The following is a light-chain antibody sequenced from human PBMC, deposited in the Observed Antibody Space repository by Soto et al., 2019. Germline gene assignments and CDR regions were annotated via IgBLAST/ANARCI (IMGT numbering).Light chain of an antibody. CDR2: GAS. Sequence: EIVLTQSPATLSVSPGQSATLSCRTSQSLTNNLAWYQQRPGQAPRLLIYGASTRATAIPARFSGSGSGAEFTLTISIMQSEDFAVYLCQRYNHCPYMCTFGQGTKLEIK. J-gene: IGKJ2*02. CDR3: QRYNHCPYMCT. CDR1: QSLTNN. V-gene: IGKV3-15*01.